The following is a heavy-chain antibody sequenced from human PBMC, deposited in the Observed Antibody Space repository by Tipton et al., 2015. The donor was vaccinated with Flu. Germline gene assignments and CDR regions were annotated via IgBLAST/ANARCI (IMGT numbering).Heavy chain of an antibody. J-gene: IGHJ6*03. CDR2: IYYIGST. V-gene: IGHV4-39*07. CDR3: ARGLSSGYYTLEFYYYMDV. CDR1: GGSISSSSYY. Sequence: GLVKPSETLSLTCTVSGGSISSSSYYWGWIRQPPGKGLERIGSIYYIGSTYYNPSLKSRVTISVDTSKNQFSLKLSSVTAADTAVYYCARGLSSGYYTLEFYYYMDVWGKGTTVAVSS. D-gene: IGHD3-22*01.